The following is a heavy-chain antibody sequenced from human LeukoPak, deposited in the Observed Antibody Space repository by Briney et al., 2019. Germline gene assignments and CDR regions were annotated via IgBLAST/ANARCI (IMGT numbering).Heavy chain of an antibody. Sequence: PAGGSLRLSCAASGFTFSNFAMHWVRQAPGKGLEWVAVISYDGSNKYYADSVKGRFTISRDNSKNTLYLQMNSLRAEDTAVYYCAKDLTTVTTQGDYWGQGALVTVSS. CDR3: AKDLTTVTTQGDY. CDR2: ISYDGSNK. D-gene: IGHD4-17*01. V-gene: IGHV3-30*04. CDR1: GFTFSNFA. J-gene: IGHJ4*02.